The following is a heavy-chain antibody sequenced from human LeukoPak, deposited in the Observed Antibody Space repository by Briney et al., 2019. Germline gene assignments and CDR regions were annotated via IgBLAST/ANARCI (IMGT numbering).Heavy chain of an antibody. D-gene: IGHD3-9*01. CDR2: ISASGNT. J-gene: IGHJ4*02. CDR1: GDSLNRGSYY. Sequence: SSETLSLTCSVSGDSLNRGSYYWNWIWQPAGKGLEWLGRISASGNTNYNPSLKSRVTISVDRSKNQFSLKLSSVTAADTAVYYCARANYDILTGYYYYFDYWGQGTLVTVSS. CDR3: ARANYDILTGYYYYFDY. V-gene: IGHV4-61*02.